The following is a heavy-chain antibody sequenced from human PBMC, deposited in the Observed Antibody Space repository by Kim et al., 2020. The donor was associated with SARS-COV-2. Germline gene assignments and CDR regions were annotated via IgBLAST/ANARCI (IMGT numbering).Heavy chain of an antibody. V-gene: IGHV4-31*03. CDR2: ILSTGSP. CDR1: GGSISSGGYA. J-gene: IGHJ4*02. CDR3: ARELDYGGHEVDD. D-gene: IGHD4-17*01. Sequence: SETLSLTCTVTGGSISSGGYAWSWIRQHPGKGLQWMWYILSTGSPDYNPALRSRVAISVDTSKSQFSLKLRSVTVADTAVYYCARELDYGGHEVDDWGQG.